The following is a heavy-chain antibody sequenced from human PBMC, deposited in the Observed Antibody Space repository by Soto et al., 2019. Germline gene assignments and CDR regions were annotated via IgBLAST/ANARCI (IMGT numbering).Heavy chain of an antibody. D-gene: IGHD3-16*01. V-gene: IGHV1-69*01. CDR2: IIPVFDKA. Sequence: QVQLVQSGADLKKPGSSVKVSCKTSGGPFGSSAISWVRQAPAQGLEWMGEIIPVFDKANYAQNFQGRLTITADEPTGTVFMELSSLRSEDTAVYFCARLRRDWGDAFDLWGLGTFVTVSS. J-gene: IGHJ3*01. CDR3: ARLRRDWGDAFDL. CDR1: GGPFGSSA.